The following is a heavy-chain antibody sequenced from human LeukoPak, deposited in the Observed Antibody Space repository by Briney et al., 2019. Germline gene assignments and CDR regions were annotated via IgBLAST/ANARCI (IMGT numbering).Heavy chain of an antibody. CDR2: IYVGGSDT. J-gene: IGHJ4*02. D-gene: IGHD2-15*01. V-gene: IGHV5-51*01. Sequence: HGESPKISCKGSGYTFPSYWIAWVRQMPGKGLEWMGVIYVGGSDTRYSPSFQGQVTISADKSISTAYLQWGSLKASDTAMYYCARLGYCSGGTCYKSYFDYWGQGTLVTVSS. CDR1: GYTFPSYW. CDR3: ARLGYCSGGTCYKSYFDY.